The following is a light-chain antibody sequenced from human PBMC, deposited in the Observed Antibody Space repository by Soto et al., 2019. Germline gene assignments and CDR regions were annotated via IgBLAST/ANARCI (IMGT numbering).Light chain of an antibody. J-gene: IGKJ2*01. CDR3: QQYEWRTLA. Sequence: EIVLTQSPGTLSLSPGDRATLSCRASQRVSNSYLAWYQQKPGQAPRLRIYDASTSSAGVPDRVTGGGSGTGFTFPISALEPEDFALSVYQQYEWRTLAFGQGTRLEI. CDR1: QRVSNSY. V-gene: IGKV3-20*01. CDR2: DAS.